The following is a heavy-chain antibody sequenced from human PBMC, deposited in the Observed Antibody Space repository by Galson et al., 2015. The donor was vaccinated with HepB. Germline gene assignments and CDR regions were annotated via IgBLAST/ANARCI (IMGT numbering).Heavy chain of an antibody. CDR3: ARGLRAVQGVIHSPLYYYYYYMDV. CDR1: GYTFTSYD. Sequence: SVKVSCKASGYTFTSYDINWVRQATGQGLEWMGWMNPNSGNTGYAQKFQGRVTMTRNTSISTAFMELSSLRSEDTAVYYCARGLRAVQGVIHSPLYYYYYYMDVWGKGTTVTVSS. D-gene: IGHD3-10*01. J-gene: IGHJ6*03. V-gene: IGHV1-8*01. CDR2: MNPNSGNT.